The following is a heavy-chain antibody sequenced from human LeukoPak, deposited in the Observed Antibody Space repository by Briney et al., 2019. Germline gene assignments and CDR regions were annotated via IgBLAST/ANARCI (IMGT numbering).Heavy chain of an antibody. Sequence: GGALRLSCAVSGFSFSSYGMHWVRQAPGKGLEWVAFIRYDANIEYYADSVKGRFTISRDNSKNTLFLQMNSLRAVDTAVYYCAKGGSSSWDYFDYWGQGTLVTVSS. D-gene: IGHD6-13*01. CDR1: GFSFSSYG. V-gene: IGHV3-30*02. CDR2: IRYDANIE. CDR3: AKGGSSSWDYFDY. J-gene: IGHJ4*02.